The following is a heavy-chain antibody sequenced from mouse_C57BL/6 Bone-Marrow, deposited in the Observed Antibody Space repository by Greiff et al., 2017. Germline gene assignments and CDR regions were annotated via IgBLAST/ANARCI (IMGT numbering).Heavy chain of an antibody. CDR3: ARTTVVADWYFDV. Sequence: EVNVVESGGGLVQPGGSLSLSCAASGFTFTDYYMSWVRQPPGKALEWLGFIRNKANGYTTEYSASVKGRFTISRDNSQSILYLQMNALRAEDSATYYCARTTVVADWYFDVWGTGTTVTVSS. CDR1: GFTFTDYY. D-gene: IGHD1-1*01. V-gene: IGHV7-3*01. CDR2: IRNKANGYTT. J-gene: IGHJ1*03.